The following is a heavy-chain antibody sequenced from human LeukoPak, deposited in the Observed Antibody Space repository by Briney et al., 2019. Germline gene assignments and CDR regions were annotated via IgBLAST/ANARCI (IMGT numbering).Heavy chain of an antibody. D-gene: IGHD2-8*01. CDR1: GFTFSSYG. V-gene: IGHV3-30*18. Sequence: GGSLRLSCAASGFTFSSYGMHWVRQAPGKGLEWVAVISYDGSNKYYADSVKGRFTISRDNSKNTLYLQMNSLRAEDTAVYYCAKPEYCTNGVCYTGYRVGYFDYWGQGTLVTVSS. J-gene: IGHJ4*02. CDR2: ISYDGSNK. CDR3: AKPEYCTNGVCYTGYRVGYFDY.